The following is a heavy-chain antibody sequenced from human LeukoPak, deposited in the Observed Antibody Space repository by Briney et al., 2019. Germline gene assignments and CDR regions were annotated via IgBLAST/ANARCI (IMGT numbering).Heavy chain of an antibody. V-gene: IGHV1-18*01. CDR2: ISAYNGNT. D-gene: IGHD3-16*01. CDR1: GYTFTSYG. J-gene: IGHJ6*02. Sequence: ASVKVSCKASGYTFTSYGISWVRQAPGQGLEWMGWISAYNGNTNYAQKLQDRVTMTTDTSTSTAYMELRSLRSDDTAVYYCARYKQGGGRYYYYYGMDVWGQGTTVTVSS. CDR3: ARYKQGGGRYYYYYGMDV.